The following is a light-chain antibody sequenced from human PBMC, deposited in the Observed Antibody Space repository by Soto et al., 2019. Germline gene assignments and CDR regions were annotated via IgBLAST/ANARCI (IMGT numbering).Light chain of an antibody. CDR2: EVS. CDR3: NSYTSSNTRV. CDR1: SSDVGGCSR. J-gene: IGLJ1*01. V-gene: IGLV2-14*01. Sequence: QSVLTQPASVSGSPGQSITISCTGTSSDVGGCSRVSWYQHHPGKAPKLMIYEVSDRPSGVSNRFSGSKSGNTASLTISGLQAEDEADYYCNSYTSSNTRVFGTGTKVTVL.